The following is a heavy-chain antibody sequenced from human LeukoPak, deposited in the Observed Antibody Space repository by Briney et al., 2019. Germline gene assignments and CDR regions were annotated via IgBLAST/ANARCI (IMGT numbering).Heavy chain of an antibody. CDR2: ISGSGGST. D-gene: IGHD3-22*01. V-gene: IGHV3-23*01. Sequence: GGSLRLSCAASGFTFSTSPMSWVRQAPGKGLEWVSAISGSGGSTYYADSVKGRFTISRDNSKNTLYLQMNSLRAEDTAVYYCAKKKTGMIVVVIGNYFDYWGQGTLVTVSS. CDR1: GFTFSTSP. CDR3: AKKKTGMIVVVIGNYFDY. J-gene: IGHJ4*02.